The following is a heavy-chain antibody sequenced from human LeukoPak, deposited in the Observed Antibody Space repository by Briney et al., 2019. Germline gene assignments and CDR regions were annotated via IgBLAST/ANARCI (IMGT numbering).Heavy chain of an antibody. Sequence: PGGSLRLSCAASGFTFSSYGMHWVRQAPGKGLEWVAVIWYDGSNKYYADSVKGRFTISGDNSKNTLYLQMNSLRAEDTAVYYCARRYYDSRIYYYYMDVWGKGTTVTVSS. CDR3: ARRYYDSRIYYYYMDV. J-gene: IGHJ6*03. D-gene: IGHD3-22*01. CDR1: GFTFSSYG. V-gene: IGHV3-33*01. CDR2: IWYDGSNK.